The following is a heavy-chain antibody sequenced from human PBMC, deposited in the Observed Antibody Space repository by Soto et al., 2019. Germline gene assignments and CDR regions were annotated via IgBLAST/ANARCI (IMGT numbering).Heavy chain of an antibody. V-gene: IGHV3-33*01. CDR3: ARGERATIVTRYYYYGMDV. J-gene: IGHJ6*02. Sequence: QVQLVESGGGVVQPGRSLRLSCAASGFTFSSYGMHWVRQAPGKGLEWVAVIWYDGSNKYYADSVKGRFTISRDNSKNTLYLHMNSLRAEDTAVYYWARGERATIVTRYYYYGMDVWGQGTTVTVSS. CDR2: IWYDGSNK. D-gene: IGHD5-12*01. CDR1: GFTFSSYG.